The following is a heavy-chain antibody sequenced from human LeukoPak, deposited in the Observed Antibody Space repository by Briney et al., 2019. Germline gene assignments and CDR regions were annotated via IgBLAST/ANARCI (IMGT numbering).Heavy chain of an antibody. CDR3: ARVSYGYPDDFYFDD. D-gene: IGHD5-18*01. CDR1: GYPFTSYG. Sequence: ASVKVSCKASGYPFTSYGISWVRQARGQGLEWMGWFSVYNGNTKYAQTLQGRVNITTDISTSTAYIELRSRRSDDTAVYYCARVSYGYPDDFYFDDGGQETLVTVPS. CDR2: FSVYNGNT. V-gene: IGHV1-18*04. J-gene: IGHJ4*02.